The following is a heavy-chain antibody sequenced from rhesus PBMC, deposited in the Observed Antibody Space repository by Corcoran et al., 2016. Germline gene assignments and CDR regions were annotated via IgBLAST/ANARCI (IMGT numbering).Heavy chain of an antibody. D-gene: IGHD3-16*01. CDR1: GFTFSSYG. J-gene: IGHJ4*01. Sequence: EVQLVETGGGLVQPGGSLKLSCAASGFTFSSYGMSWVRQAPWKGLEWVSAINMDGGTTYYADSVKSRFTISRDNSKNTLSLQMNSLRAEDTAVYYCAVTAYYSGSDFDYWGQGVLVTVSS. V-gene: IGHV3S5*01. CDR3: AVTAYYSGSDFDY. CDR2: INMDGGTT.